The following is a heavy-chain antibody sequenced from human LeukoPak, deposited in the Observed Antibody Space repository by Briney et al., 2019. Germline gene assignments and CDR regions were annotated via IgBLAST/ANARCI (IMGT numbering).Heavy chain of an antibody. J-gene: IGHJ4*02. Sequence: SETLSLTCTVSGGSISSGSYYWSWIRQPAGKELEWIGHSRTTGRTNSNPSLRSRVTISVDTSKNQFSLKLSSVTAADTAVYYCARNSYGSGSPYDYWGQGTLVTVSS. CDR3: ARNSYGSGSPYDY. CDR1: GGSISSGSYY. D-gene: IGHD3-10*01. V-gene: IGHV4-61*09. CDR2: SRTTGRT.